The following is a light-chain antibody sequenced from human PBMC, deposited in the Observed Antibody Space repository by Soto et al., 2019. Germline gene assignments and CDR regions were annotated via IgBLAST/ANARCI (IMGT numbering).Light chain of an antibody. J-gene: IGLJ2*01. CDR3: SSDTSSSTLV. V-gene: IGLV2-14*01. Sequence: QSVLTQPASVSGSPGQSITISCSGTSSDVGGYNDDSWHQQHPGNAPHLMIYDVSNRPSGVSNRFSGTKSSNTAPLTSAVHHAEDDADYYCSSDTSSSTLVFGGGTKVTVL. CDR2: DVS. CDR1: SSDVGGYND.